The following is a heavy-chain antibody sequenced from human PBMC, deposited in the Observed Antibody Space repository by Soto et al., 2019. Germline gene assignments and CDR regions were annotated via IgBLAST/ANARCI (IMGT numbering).Heavy chain of an antibody. D-gene: IGHD3-22*01. CDR1: GFTFSSYG. CDR2: IWYDGSNK. CDR3: GRDQGSGYIKTCDY. Sequence: QVQLVESGGGVVQPGRSLRLSCAASGFTFSSYGMHWVRQAPGKGLEWVAVIWYDGSNKYYADSVKGRFTISRDKSKNTLYLQMNSLRGEDTAVCYCGRDQGSGYIKTCDYWGQGTLVTVSS. V-gene: IGHV3-33*01. J-gene: IGHJ4*02.